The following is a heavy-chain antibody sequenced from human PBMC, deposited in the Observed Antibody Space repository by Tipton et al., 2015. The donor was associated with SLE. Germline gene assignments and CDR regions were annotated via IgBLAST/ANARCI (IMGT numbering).Heavy chain of an antibody. CDR1: GGSISSSSYY. V-gene: IGHV4-39*07. Sequence: TLSLTCTVSGGSISSSSYYWGWIRQPPGKGLEWIGGIYYSGSTYYNPSLKSRVTISVDTSKNQFSLKLSSVTAADTAVYYCARGYYGSGSSGYWGQGTLVTVSS. CDR2: IYYSGST. CDR3: ARGYYGSGSSGY. D-gene: IGHD3-10*01. J-gene: IGHJ4*02.